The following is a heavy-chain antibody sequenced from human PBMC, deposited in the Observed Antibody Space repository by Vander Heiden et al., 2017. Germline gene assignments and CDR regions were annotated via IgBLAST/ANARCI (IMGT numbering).Heavy chain of an antibody. CDR1: GFSFSTHG. D-gene: IGHD2-8*01. J-gene: IGHJ4*02. CDR3: AKVFNGYVQSSHYFDQ. CDR2: ISYDGNNK. Sequence: QVQLVESGGGVVQPGRSLRLSCAASGFSFSTHGMHWVRQAPGKGLEWVAVISYDGNNKYYADSVKGRFTISRDNSDSTLYLQMNSLGVEDTAVYYCAKVFNGYVQSSHYFDQWGQGTLVTVSS. V-gene: IGHV3-30*18.